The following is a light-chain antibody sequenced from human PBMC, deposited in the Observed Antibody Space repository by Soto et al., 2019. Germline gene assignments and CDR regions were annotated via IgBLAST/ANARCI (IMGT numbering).Light chain of an antibody. Sequence: QSALTQPASVSVSPGQSITISCTGTSSDVGAYNFVSWYQQHPGKAPKLLIYEVRNRPSAISHRFSGSKSGNTASLTISGLQAEDEADYYCTSHTSTTPYVFGTGTKLTVL. CDR1: SSDVGAYNF. J-gene: IGLJ1*01. CDR2: EVR. V-gene: IGLV2-14*03. CDR3: TSHTSTTPYV.